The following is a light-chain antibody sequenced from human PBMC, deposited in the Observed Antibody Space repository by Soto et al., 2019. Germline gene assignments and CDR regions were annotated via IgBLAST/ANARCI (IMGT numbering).Light chain of an antibody. CDR2: GAS. CDR3: QQYGGSPYT. V-gene: IGKV3-20*01. J-gene: IGKJ2*01. Sequence: EIVLTQSPSTLSLSPGERATLSCRASQSVRSNYLAWYQQKHGQAPRLLIYGASSRATGIPDRFSGTGSGTDFTLTISRLEPEDFAVYYCQQYGGSPYTFGQGTKLEIK. CDR1: QSVRSNY.